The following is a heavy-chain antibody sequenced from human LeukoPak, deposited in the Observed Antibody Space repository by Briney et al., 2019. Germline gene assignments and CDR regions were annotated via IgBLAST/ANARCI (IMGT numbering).Heavy chain of an antibody. Sequence: GGSLRLSCAVSGITLSNYGMSWVRQAPGKGLEYVSAISSNGDSTYYANFVKGRFIISRDNSKNTLYLQMGSLRPEDMAVYYCARDRPGDVWGEGTTVTVSS. CDR1: GITLSNYG. J-gene: IGHJ6*04. V-gene: IGHV3-64*01. CDR3: ARDRPGDV. CDR2: ISSNGDST.